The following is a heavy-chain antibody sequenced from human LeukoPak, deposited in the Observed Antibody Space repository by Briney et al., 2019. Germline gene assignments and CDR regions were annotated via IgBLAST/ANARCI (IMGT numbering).Heavy chain of an antibody. CDR3: ARETYYDILTGYYIFDY. CDR1: GFTFSTYS. CDR2: INNSSSTI. J-gene: IGHJ4*02. V-gene: IGHV3-48*04. D-gene: IGHD3-9*01. Sequence: GGSLRLSCTASGFTFSTYSMNWVRQAPGKGLEWVSYINNSSSTIYYADSVKGRFTISRDNAKNSLYLQMNSLRAEDTAVYYCARETYYDILTGYYIFDYWGQGTLVTVSS.